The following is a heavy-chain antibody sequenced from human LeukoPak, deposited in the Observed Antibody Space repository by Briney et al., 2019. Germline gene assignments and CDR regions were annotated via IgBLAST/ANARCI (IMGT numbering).Heavy chain of an antibody. CDR1: GFTFSTYF. V-gene: IGHV3-30-3*01. J-gene: IGHJ3*02. CDR2: IASDGSHT. Sequence: GGSLRLSCAASGFTFSTYFMHWVRQAPGKGLEWVAVIASDGSHTFYVESVKGRFTISRDNSKNTLYLQMNSLRAEDTAVYFCTRERQDTIVHSGAFDIWGQGTMVTVSS. D-gene: IGHD3-10*01. CDR3: TRERQDTIVHSGAFDI.